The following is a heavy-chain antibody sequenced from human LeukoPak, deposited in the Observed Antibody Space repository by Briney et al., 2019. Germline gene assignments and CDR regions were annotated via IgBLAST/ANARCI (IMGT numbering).Heavy chain of an antibody. CDR2: IKSKTDGRTT. J-gene: IGHJ4*02. V-gene: IGHV3-15*01. CDR3: TTVGITIDY. Sequence: GGSLRLSCAASGFTFSNSWMSWVRQAPGKGLEWVGRIKSKTDGRTTDYAAPVKGRFTISRDDSKNTLYLQMNSLKTEDPAVYYCTTVGITIDYWGQGTLVTVSS. CDR1: GFTFSNSW. D-gene: IGHD3-22*01.